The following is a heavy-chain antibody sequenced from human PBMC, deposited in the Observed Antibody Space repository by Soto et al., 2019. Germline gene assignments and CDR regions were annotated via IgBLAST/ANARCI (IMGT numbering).Heavy chain of an antibody. CDR1: GGTFSTYP. Sequence: QVQLVQSGAEVKKPGSSVKVSCKASGGTFSTYPISWVRQAPGQGLEWMGGINPIFGTANYAQKLQGRVTTTADESTTPAYMQLSSLRSDDTAVYYCARLRASNYEAYQHWGQGTLVTVSS. V-gene: IGHV1-69*12. D-gene: IGHD4-4*01. CDR3: ARLRASNYEAYQH. CDR2: INPIFGTA. J-gene: IGHJ1*01.